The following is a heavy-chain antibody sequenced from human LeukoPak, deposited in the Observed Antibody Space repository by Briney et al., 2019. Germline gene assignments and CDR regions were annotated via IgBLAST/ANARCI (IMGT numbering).Heavy chain of an antibody. V-gene: IGHV6-1*01. CDR1: GDSVSSNSAG. J-gene: IGHJ6*02. Sequence: SQTLSLTCAISGDSVSSNSAGWNWIRQSPSRGLEWLGRTYYRSKWYNEYAVSVKSRITISSDTSKNQFSLQLNSVTPEDTAVHYCAREFTSMDVWGQGTTVTVSS. CDR2: TYYRSKWYN. CDR3: AREFTSMDV. D-gene: IGHD2/OR15-2a*01.